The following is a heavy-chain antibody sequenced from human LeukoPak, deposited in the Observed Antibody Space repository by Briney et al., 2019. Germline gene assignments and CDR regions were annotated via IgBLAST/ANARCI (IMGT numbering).Heavy chain of an antibody. CDR3: ASSWWPDDAFGI. J-gene: IGHJ3*02. CDR1: GGSFSGYY. D-gene: IGHD2-8*02. Sequence: PSETLSLTCAVYGGSFSGYYWSWIRQPPGKWLEWIGEINHSVSTNYNPSLKSLVTISVYTSKNQFSLKLSSVTAADTAVYYCASSWWPDDAFGIWGQGTMVTVSS. V-gene: IGHV4-34*01. CDR2: INHSVST.